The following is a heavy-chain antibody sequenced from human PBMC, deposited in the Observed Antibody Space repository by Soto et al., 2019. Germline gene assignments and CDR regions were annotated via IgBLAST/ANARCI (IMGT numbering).Heavy chain of an antibody. Sequence: EVQLVESGGGLVQPGGSLRLSCAASGFTFSLYSMSWVRQAPGKGLEWVSYISRSSTGIHYADSVKGRFTISRDDATKSIQLQMNSLRVGDTAVYYCARAVTWGLDVWGQGTTFSISS. CDR1: GFTFSLYS. CDR2: ISRSSTGI. V-gene: IGHV3-48*01. D-gene: IGHD3-10*01. J-gene: IGHJ6*02. CDR3: ARAVTWGLDV.